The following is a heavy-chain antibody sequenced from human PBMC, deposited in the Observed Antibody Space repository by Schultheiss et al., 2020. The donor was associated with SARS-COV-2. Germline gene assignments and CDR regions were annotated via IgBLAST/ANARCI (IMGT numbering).Heavy chain of an antibody. Sequence: SETLSLTCAVYGGSFSGDYWSWIRQPPGKGLEWIGYIYYSGSTNYNPSLKSRVTISVDTSKNQFSLKLSSVTAADTAVYYCARSLHYYDSRYRFDYWGQGTLVTVSS. V-gene: IGHV4-59*01. CDR3: ARSLHYYDSRYRFDY. J-gene: IGHJ4*02. CDR2: IYYSGST. CDR1: GGSFSGDY. D-gene: IGHD3-22*01.